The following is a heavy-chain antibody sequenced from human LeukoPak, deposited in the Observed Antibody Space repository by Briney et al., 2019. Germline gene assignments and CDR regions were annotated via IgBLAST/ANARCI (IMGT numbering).Heavy chain of an antibody. J-gene: IGHJ3*02. D-gene: IGHD6-19*01. CDR1: GYSFTTYW. Sequence: GESLKISCKGSGYSFTTYWIGWVRQMPGKGLEWMGIIYPSDSDARYSPSFQGQVTISVDKSINTAYLQWSSLKASDTAMYYCARRIVVAGSDAFDIWGQGTMVTVSS. V-gene: IGHV5-51*01. CDR2: IYPSDSDA. CDR3: ARRIVVAGSDAFDI.